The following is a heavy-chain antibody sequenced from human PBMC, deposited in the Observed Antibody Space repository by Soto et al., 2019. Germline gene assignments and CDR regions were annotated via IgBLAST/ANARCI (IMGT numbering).Heavy chain of an antibody. Sequence: SSETLSLTCTVSGGSISSGGYYWSWIRQPPGKGLEWIGEINHSGSTNYNPSLKSRVTISVDTSKNQFSLKLSSVTAADTAVYYCARGGLHLGELSFQHWGQGTLVTVSS. CDR2: INHSGST. CDR1: GGSISSGGYY. J-gene: IGHJ1*01. CDR3: ARGGLHLGELSFQH. V-gene: IGHV4-39*07. D-gene: IGHD3-16*02.